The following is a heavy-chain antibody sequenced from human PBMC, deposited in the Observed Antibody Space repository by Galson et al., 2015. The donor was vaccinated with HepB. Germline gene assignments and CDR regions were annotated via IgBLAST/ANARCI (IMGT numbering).Heavy chain of an antibody. J-gene: IGHJ3*01. CDR1: GYTFTSYG. D-gene: IGHD5-12*01. V-gene: IGHV1-18*01. CDR3: ARALSGFFPSCFFDV. Sequence: SVKVSCKASGYTFTSYGINWVRQAPGEGLEWMGWISAYNGNTKYAQKIQDRVTMTTDTSTNTAFMALRSLQSDDTAVYYCARALSGFFPSCFFDVWGQGAEVTVSS. CDR2: ISAYNGNT.